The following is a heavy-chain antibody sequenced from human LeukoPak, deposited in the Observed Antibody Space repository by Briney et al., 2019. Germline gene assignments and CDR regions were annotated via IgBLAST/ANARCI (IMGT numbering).Heavy chain of an antibody. CDR1: GGTFSSYA. J-gene: IGHJ4*02. CDR3: ARGRDYGDYAGGDY. V-gene: IGHV1-69*05. D-gene: IGHD4-17*01. Sequence: SVKVSCKASGGTFSSYAISWVRQAPGQGLEWMGGIIPIFGTANYAQKFQGRVTITTDESTSTAYMELSSLRSEDTAVYYCARGRDYGDYAGGDYWGKGTLVTVSS. CDR2: IIPIFGTA.